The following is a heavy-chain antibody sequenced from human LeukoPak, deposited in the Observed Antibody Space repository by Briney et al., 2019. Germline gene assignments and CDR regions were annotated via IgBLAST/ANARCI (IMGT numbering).Heavy chain of an antibody. CDR1: GDSVSSNSAA. CDR3: ARDRSWYSSGWYAVYVGWFDP. J-gene: IGHJ5*02. Sequence: SQTLSLTCAISGDSVSSNSAAWNWIRQSPSRGLEWLGRTYYRSKWYNDYAVSVKSRITINPDTSKNQFSLQLNSVTPEDTAVYYCARDRSWYSSGWYAVYVGWFDPWGQGTLVTVSS. V-gene: IGHV6-1*01. D-gene: IGHD6-19*01. CDR2: TYYRSKWYN.